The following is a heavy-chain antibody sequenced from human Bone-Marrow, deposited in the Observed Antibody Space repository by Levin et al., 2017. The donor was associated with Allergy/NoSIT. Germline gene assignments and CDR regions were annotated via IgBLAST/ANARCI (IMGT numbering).Heavy chain of an antibody. CDR2: IIPIFGTA. V-gene: IGHV1-69*13. CDR3: ARGQYYYDSSGYYVQYFQH. Sequence: SVKVSCKASGGTFSSYAISWVRQAPGQGLEWMGGIIPIFGTANYAQKFQGRVTITADESTSTAYMELSSLRSEDTAVYYCARGQYYYDSSGYYVQYFQHWGQGTLVTVSS. D-gene: IGHD3-22*01. J-gene: IGHJ1*01. CDR1: GGTFSSYA.